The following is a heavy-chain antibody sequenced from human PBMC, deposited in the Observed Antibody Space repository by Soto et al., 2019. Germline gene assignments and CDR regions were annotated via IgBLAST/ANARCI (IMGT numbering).Heavy chain of an antibody. V-gene: IGHV3-74*01. J-gene: IGHJ4*02. CDR1: GFTFSSYW. Sequence: EVQLVESGGGLVQPGGSLRLSCAASGFTFSSYWMHWVRQAPGKGLVWVSRINSDGSSTSYADSVKGRFTISRDNAKNTLYLQMNRLRAEGTAGYYCVRTSLVVAAATREDYWGQGTLVTVSS. CDR2: INSDGSST. CDR3: VRTSLVVAAATREDY. D-gene: IGHD2-15*01.